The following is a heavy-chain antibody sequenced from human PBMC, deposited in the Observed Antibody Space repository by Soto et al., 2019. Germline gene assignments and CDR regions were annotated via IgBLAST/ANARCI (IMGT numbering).Heavy chain of an antibody. CDR3: ARGPCVITRYYYYGMDV. V-gene: IGHV1-2*04. CDR2: MSPNSGGT. D-gene: IGHD3-22*01. J-gene: IGHJ6*02. CDR1: GYTFTGYY. Sequence: QVQLVQSGAEVKKPGASVKVSCKASGYTFTGYYMHWVRQAPGQGLEWMGWMSPNSGGTNYAQKFQGWVTMTRDTSISTAYMELSRLRSDDTAVYYCARGPCVITRYYYYGMDVWGQGTTVTVSS.